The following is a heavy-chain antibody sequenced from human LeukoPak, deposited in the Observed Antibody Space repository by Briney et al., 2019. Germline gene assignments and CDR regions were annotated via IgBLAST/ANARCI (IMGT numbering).Heavy chain of an antibody. CDR3: ARDGLWIQNAFDI. V-gene: IGHV4-39*07. Sequence: SETLSPTCTVSGGSISNSSYFWGWIRQPPGRGLEWIGSIYRSGSTYYNSSLKSRVTISVDTSKNQFSLKLSSVTAADTAVYYCARDGLWIQNAFDIWGQGTLVTVSS. D-gene: IGHD5-18*01. CDR1: GGSISNSSYF. J-gene: IGHJ3*02. CDR2: IYRSGST.